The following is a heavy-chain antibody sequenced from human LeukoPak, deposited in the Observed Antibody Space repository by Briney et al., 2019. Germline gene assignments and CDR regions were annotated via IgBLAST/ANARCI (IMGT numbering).Heavy chain of an antibody. Sequence: SVKVSCKASGGTFSSYTISWVRQAPGQGLKWMGRIIPILGIANYAQKFQGRVTITADKSTSTAYMELSSLRSEDTAVYYCARRPYYDFWSGYIPNWFDPWGQGTLVTVSS. CDR3: ARRPYYDFWSGYIPNWFDP. V-gene: IGHV1-69*02. J-gene: IGHJ5*02. CDR2: IIPILGIA. D-gene: IGHD3-3*01. CDR1: GGTFSSYT.